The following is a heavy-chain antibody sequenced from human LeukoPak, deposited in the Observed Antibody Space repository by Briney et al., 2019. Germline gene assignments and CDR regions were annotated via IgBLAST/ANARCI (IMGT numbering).Heavy chain of an antibody. Sequence: GGSLRLSCAAPGFTVSAYAMAWVRQAPGKGLEWVSTIYDDNTYYADSVKGRFAISTDNSKNTLYLQMNSLGVEDTAVYFCAARKVRGVWFYLDYWGQGTLVTVSS. V-gene: IGHV3-23*01. CDR2: IYDDNT. CDR3: AARKVRGVWFYLDY. J-gene: IGHJ4*02. CDR1: GFTVSAYA. D-gene: IGHD3-10*01.